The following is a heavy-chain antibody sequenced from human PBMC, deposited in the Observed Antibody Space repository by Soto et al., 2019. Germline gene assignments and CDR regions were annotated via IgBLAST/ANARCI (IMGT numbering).Heavy chain of an antibody. J-gene: IGHJ4*02. V-gene: IGHV3-30-3*01. CDR3: LIQESPYCTGWHNRYFHY. CDR1: GFTFSSYA. D-gene: IGHD6-19*01. CDR2: ISYDGSNK. Sequence: QVQLVESGGGVVQPGRSLRLSCVASGFTFSSYAMHWVRQAPGKGLEWVAVISYDGSNKYYADSVKGRFTISRDNSKTLYLQMNSLRAEDTAVYYSLIQESPYCTGWHNRYFHYWGQGTLVTVSS.